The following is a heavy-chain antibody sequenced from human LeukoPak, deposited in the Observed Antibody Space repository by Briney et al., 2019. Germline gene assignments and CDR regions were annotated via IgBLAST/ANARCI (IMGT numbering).Heavy chain of an antibody. CDR1: GGSISSQNW. Sequence: SETLSLTCAVSGGSISSQNWWSWVRQPPGKGLEWIGEIFHSGSTHYNPSLKSRVTISVDKSKNQFSLNLSSVTAADTAVYYCSKGDIPNWFDPWGQGTLVTVSS. J-gene: IGHJ5*02. CDR3: SKGDIPNWFDP. V-gene: IGHV4-4*02. CDR2: IFHSGST. D-gene: IGHD2-2*02.